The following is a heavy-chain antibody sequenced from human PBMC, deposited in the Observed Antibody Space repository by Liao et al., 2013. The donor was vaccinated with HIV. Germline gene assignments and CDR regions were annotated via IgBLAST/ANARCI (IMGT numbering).Heavy chain of an antibody. J-gene: IGHJ6*03. CDR1: GGSFSGYY. CDR2: INHSGST. Sequence: QVQLQQWGAGLLKPSETLSLTCAVYGGSFSGYYWSWIRQPPGKGLEWIGEINHSGSTNYNPSLKSRVTISVDTSKNQFSLKLSSVTAADTAVYYCARTAMVRGVIITGHYYYMDVWGKGTTVTVSS. CDR3: ARTAMVRGVIITGHYYYMDV. V-gene: IGHV4-34*01. D-gene: IGHD3-10*01.